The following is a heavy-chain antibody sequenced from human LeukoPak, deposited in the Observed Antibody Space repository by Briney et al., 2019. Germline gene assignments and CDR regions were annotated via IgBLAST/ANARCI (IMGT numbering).Heavy chain of an antibody. CDR1: GFTFSSYW. CDR2: IKQDGSEK. Sequence: GSLRLSCAASGFTFSSYWMSWVRQAPGKGLEWVAYIKQDGSEKYYVDSVKGRFTISRDNAKNSLYLQMNSLRAEDTAVYYCARWGVVVVPAAIPTNWFDPWGHGTLVTVSS. D-gene: IGHD2-2*01. CDR3: ARWGVVVVPAAIPTNWFDP. J-gene: IGHJ5*02. V-gene: IGHV3-7*01.